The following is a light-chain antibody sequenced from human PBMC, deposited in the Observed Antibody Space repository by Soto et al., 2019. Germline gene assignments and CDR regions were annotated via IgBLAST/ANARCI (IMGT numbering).Light chain of an antibody. CDR2: DDN. V-gene: IGLV1-51*01. Sequence: QSVLTQPPSVSAAAGQKVTISCYGSTSNIGNNYVSWYQQLPGTAPKLLIYDDNKRPSGIPDRFSGSKSGTSATLGITGLQTADEADYYCGTWDNNLSPHVVFGGGTKLTVL. CDR3: GTWDNNLSPHVV. CDR1: TSNIGNNY. J-gene: IGLJ2*01.